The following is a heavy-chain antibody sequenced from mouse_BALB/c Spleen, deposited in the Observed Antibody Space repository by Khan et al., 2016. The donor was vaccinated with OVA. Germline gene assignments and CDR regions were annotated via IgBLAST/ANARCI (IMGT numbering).Heavy chain of an antibody. J-gene: IGHJ2*01. V-gene: IGHV3-2*02. D-gene: IGHD1-1*01. CDR2: ISYSGGT. CDR1: GYSITSGYA. CDR3: ARGKYYGYYFDY. Sequence: EVQLQESGPGLVKPSQSLSLTCTVTGYSITSGYAWNWIRQFPENKLEWMGYISYSGGTSYNPSLKSRISITRDTSTNQFFLQLNSVTTEDTATYYCARGKYYGYYFDYWGQGTTLTVSS.